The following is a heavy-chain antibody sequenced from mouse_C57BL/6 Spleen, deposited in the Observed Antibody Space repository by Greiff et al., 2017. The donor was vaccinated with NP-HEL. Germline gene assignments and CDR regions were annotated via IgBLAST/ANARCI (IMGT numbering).Heavy chain of an antibody. D-gene: IGHD1-1*01. CDR2: IDPSDSET. Sequence: VQLQQPGAELVRPGSSVKLSCKASGYTFTSYWMHWVKQRPIQGLEWIGNIDPSDSETHYNQKFKDKATLTVDKSSSTAYMQLSSLTSEDSAVYYCAIDYYGSSLDYWGQGTTLTVSS. J-gene: IGHJ2*01. CDR1: GYTFTSYW. CDR3: AIDYYGSSLDY. V-gene: IGHV1-52*01.